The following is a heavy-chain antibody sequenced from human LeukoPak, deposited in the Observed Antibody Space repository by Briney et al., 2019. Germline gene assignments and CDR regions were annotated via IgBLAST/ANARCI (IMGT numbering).Heavy chain of an antibody. Sequence: SETLSLTCAVSGYSISSGYYWGWIRQPPGKGLEWIGSIYHSGSTYYNPSLKSRVTISVDTSKNQFPLKLSSVTAADTAVYYCARGKKVAYYYGSGSYYPDYWGQGTLVTVSS. CDR2: IYHSGST. CDR1: GYSISSGYY. CDR3: ARGKKVAYYYGSGSYYPDY. V-gene: IGHV4-38-2*01. D-gene: IGHD3-10*01. J-gene: IGHJ4*02.